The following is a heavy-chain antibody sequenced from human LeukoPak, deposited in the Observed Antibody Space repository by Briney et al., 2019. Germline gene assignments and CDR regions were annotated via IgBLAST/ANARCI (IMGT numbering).Heavy chain of an antibody. CDR2: ISSSGSTI. D-gene: IGHD3-10*02. J-gene: IGHJ6*04. CDR1: GASISGSGYY. V-gene: IGHV3-11*04. Sequence: LSLTCAVSGASISGSGYYLGWIRQAPGKGLEWVSYISSSGSTIYYADSVKGRFTISRDNAKNSLYLQMNSLRAEDTAVYYCAELGITMIGGVWGKGTTVTISS. CDR3: AELGITMIGGV.